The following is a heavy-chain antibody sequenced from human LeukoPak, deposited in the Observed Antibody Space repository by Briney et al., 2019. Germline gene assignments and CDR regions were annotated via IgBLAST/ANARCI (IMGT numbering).Heavy chain of an antibody. D-gene: IGHD4-17*01. V-gene: IGHV3-21*01. Sequence: GGSLRLSCAASGFTFNNYVMNWVRQAPGKGLEWVSSISSSSSYIYYADSVKGRFTISRDNAKNSLYLQMNSLRAEDTAVYYCARVRVYGDYREFDYWGQGTLVTVSS. J-gene: IGHJ4*02. CDR1: GFTFNNYV. CDR3: ARVRVYGDYREFDY. CDR2: ISSSSSYI.